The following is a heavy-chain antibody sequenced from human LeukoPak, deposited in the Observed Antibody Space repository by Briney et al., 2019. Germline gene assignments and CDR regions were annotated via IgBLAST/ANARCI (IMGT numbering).Heavy chain of an antibody. CDR1: GYTFTGYY. D-gene: IGHD2-2*01. J-gene: IGHJ6*03. Sequence: VDSVKVSCEASGYTFTGYYMSWVRQAPGQGLEWMGGINHNSGGTNYPQQFQGRVTMTRDTTSSTALRQMSRPRADATAEYYSASDGLGDIVVVPADGGMDVWGKGTTVTVSS. V-gene: IGHV1-2*02. CDR3: ASDGLGDIVVVPADGGMDV. CDR2: INHNSGGT.